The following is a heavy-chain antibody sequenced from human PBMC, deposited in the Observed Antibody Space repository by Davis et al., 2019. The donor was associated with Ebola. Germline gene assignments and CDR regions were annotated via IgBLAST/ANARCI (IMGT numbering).Heavy chain of an antibody. CDR3: ASSTSRANFDY. Sequence: ASVKVSCKASGYTFTSYGISWVRQAPGQGLEWMGIINPSGGSTSYAQKFQGRVTMTRDTSTSTVYMELSSLRSEDAAVYYCASSTSRANFDYWGQGTLVTVSS. CDR1: GYTFTSYG. D-gene: IGHD2-2*01. CDR2: INPSGGST. J-gene: IGHJ4*02. V-gene: IGHV1-46*01.